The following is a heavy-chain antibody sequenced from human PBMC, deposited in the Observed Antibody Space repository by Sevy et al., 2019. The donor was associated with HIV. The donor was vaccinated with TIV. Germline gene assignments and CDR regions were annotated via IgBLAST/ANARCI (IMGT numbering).Heavy chain of an antibody. CDR1: RFTFSSYW. CDR2: LNQDGSEK. J-gene: IGHJ6*02. CDR3: ARVSAIYYDRGYFYAMDV. D-gene: IGHD3-22*01. Sequence: GGSLRLSCAASRFTFSSYWMSWVRQAPAKGLEWVANLNQDGSEKDHLDSVKGRFTISRDNAKNSLYLQMSSLRAEDSSVYFCARVSAIYYDRGYFYAMDVWGQGTTVTVSS. V-gene: IGHV3-7*01.